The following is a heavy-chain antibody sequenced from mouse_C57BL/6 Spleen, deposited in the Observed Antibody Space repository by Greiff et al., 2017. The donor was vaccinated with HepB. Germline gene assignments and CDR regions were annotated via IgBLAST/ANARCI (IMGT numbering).Heavy chain of an antibody. Sequence: QVQLQQSGAELVRPGTSVKLSCKASGYTFTSYWMHWVKQRPGQGLEWIGVIDPSDSYTNYNQKFKGKATLTVDTSSSTAYMQLSSLTSEDSAVYYCARSLYYYGSRGYYFDYWGQGTTLTVSS. CDR3: ARSLYYYGSRGYYFDY. J-gene: IGHJ2*01. V-gene: IGHV1-59*01. CDR1: GYTFTSYW. CDR2: IDPSDSYT. D-gene: IGHD1-1*01.